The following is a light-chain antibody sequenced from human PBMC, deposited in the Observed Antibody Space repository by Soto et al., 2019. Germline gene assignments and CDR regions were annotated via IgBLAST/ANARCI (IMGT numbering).Light chain of an antibody. Sequence: DIQMAHSPSSVSASVGDRVTITCLASQSINNYLSWYQQKSGKAPDRLIFGASTLASGVPSRFSGSGSGTNFTLTISGLQPEDFATYFCQQTFSRPLTLGGGTKVDIK. V-gene: IGKV1-39*01. J-gene: IGKJ4*01. CDR2: GAS. CDR3: QQTFSRPLT. CDR1: QSINNY.